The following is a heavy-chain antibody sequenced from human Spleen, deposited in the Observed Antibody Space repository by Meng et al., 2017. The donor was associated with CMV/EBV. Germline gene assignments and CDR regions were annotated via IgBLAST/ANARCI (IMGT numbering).Heavy chain of an antibody. V-gene: IGHV3-30*04. CDR1: GFTFSSYA. J-gene: IGHJ6*02. D-gene: IGHD2-8*01. CDR3: ARGGVRARMDV. CDR2: ISYDGSNK. Sequence: GGSLRLSCAASGFTFSSYAMHWVRQAPGKGLEWVAVISYDGSNKYYADSVKGRFTISRDNSKNTLYLQMNSLRAEDTAVYYCARGGVRARMDVWGQGATVTVSS.